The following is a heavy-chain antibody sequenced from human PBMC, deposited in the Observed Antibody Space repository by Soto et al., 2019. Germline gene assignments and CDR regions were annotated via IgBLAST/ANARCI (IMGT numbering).Heavy chain of an antibody. V-gene: IGHV1-69*13. CDR3: ARVGCSGYDWEHDAFDI. J-gene: IGHJ3*02. Sequence: SVKVSCKASGGTFSSYAISWVRQAPGQGLEWMGGIIPIFGTANYAQKFQGRVTITADESTSTAYMELRSLRSEDTAVYYCARVGCSGYDWEHDAFDIWGQGTMVTVS. CDR2: IIPIFGTA. CDR1: GGTFSSYA. D-gene: IGHD6-25*01.